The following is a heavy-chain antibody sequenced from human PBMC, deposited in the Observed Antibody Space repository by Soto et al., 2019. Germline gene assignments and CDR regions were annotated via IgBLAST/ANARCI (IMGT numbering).Heavy chain of an antibody. CDR3: ASYTVNNSGYYDY. Sequence: SETLSLTCSVSGTSSSSGDRYWSWIRQPPGRGLEWIGYIYYTGSTYPSPPLKSRLTISVDTSTNQFSLKLTSAAAADTAVYYCASYTVNNSGYYDYWGQGTLVTVSS. CDR2: IYYTGST. D-gene: IGHD6-19*01. J-gene: IGHJ4*02. V-gene: IGHV4-30-4*01. CDR1: GTSSSSGDRY.